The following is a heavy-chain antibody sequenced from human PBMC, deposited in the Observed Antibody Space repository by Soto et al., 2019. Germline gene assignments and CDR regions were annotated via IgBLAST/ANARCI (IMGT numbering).Heavy chain of an antibody. D-gene: IGHD2-2*01. Sequence: SVKGSRKAAGYSFINSGSSWVRQAPEQGLEWMGWTTAYNGNTNYAQKFQSRLTMTTDTSTSKVYMELRSLRSDDTAVYYCARGRLCSRTNCYVDIMDIWGQGTTVTVSS. CDR3: ARGRLCSRTNCYVDIMDI. V-gene: IGHV1-18*01. J-gene: IGHJ6*02. CDR1: GYSFINSG. CDR2: TTAYNGNT.